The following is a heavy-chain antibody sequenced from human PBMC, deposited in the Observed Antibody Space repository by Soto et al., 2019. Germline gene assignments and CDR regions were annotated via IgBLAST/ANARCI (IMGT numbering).Heavy chain of an antibody. CDR1: GGSISSGGYY. Sequence: QVQLQESGPGLVKPSQTLSLTCTVSGGSISSGGYYWSWIRQHPGKGLEWIGYIYYSGSTYYNPSRQSRVTTSVDTSKNQFSLQLSSVTAADTAVYYCARVGGIHWFDPWGQGTLVTVSS. CDR3: ARVGGIHWFDP. J-gene: IGHJ5*02. CDR2: IYYSGST. D-gene: IGHD3-16*01. V-gene: IGHV4-31*03.